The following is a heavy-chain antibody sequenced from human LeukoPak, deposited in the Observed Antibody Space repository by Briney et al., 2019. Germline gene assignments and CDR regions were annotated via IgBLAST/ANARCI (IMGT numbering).Heavy chain of an antibody. Sequence: ASVKVFCKASGYTFTDFYMHWVRQAPGQGLEWMGWINPNSGGTNYAQKFQGRVTMTRDTSISTAYMELSSLRSEDTAVYYCARRPSGWFGMDVWGQGTTVTVSS. CDR2: INPNSGGT. D-gene: IGHD6-19*01. CDR3: ARRPSGWFGMDV. J-gene: IGHJ6*02. CDR1: GYTFTDFY. V-gene: IGHV1-2*02.